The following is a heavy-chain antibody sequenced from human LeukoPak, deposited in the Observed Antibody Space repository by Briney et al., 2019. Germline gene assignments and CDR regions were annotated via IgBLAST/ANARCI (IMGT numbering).Heavy chain of an antibody. CDR1: GDSIRDDY. V-gene: IGHV4-59*01. D-gene: IGHD7-27*01. CDR2: IYYSGNT. J-gene: IGHJ5*02. Sequence: SETLSLTCSVSGDSIRDDYWSWIRQPPEKGLEWIGCIYYSGNTYYNPSLKSRVTISLDTSKNQFSLKLNSVIAADTAVYYCARGRARPWASWFDPWGQGTLVTVSS. CDR3: ARGRARPWASWFDP.